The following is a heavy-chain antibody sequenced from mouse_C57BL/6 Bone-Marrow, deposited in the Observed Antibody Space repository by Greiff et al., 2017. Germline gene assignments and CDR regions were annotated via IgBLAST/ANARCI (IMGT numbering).Heavy chain of an antibody. V-gene: IGHV1-15*01. Sequence: QVQLQQSGAELVRPGASVTLSCKASGYTFTDYEMHWVKQTPVHGLEWIGAIDPETGGPAYNQKFKGKAILTADKSSSTAYMELRSLTSEDSAIYYCTRDYGSSFDYWGQGTTLTVSS. CDR1: GYTFTDYE. D-gene: IGHD1-1*01. CDR2: IDPETGGP. CDR3: TRDYGSSFDY. J-gene: IGHJ2*01.